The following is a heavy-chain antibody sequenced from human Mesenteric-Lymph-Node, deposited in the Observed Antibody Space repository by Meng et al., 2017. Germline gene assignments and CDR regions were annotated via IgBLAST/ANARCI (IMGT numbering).Heavy chain of an antibody. Sequence: QVQLVQSGAGVKKTGASVKVSCKASGYTFTSHVMHWVRQAPGQRFEWMGWINPGNANTRYSQKFQGRVTITRDTSASTAYMELSSLTSEDTAVYYCARQIVSTYYFDSWGQGTLVTVSS. V-gene: IGHV1-3*01. CDR2: INPGNANT. D-gene: IGHD1-1*01. J-gene: IGHJ4*02. CDR3: ARQIVSTYYFDS. CDR1: GYTFTSHV.